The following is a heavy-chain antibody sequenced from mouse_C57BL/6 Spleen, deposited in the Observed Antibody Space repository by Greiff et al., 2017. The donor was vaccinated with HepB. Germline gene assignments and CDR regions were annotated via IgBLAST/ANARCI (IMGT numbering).Heavy chain of an antibody. CDR1: GYTFTSYD. CDR2: IYPRDGST. Sequence: QVQLQQSGPELVKPGASVKLSCKASGYTFTSYDINWVKQRPGQGLEWIGRIYPRDGSTKYNEKFKGKATLTVDTSSSTAYMELHSLTSEDSAVYFCARRGAYWGQGTLVTVSA. V-gene: IGHV1-85*01. J-gene: IGHJ3*01. CDR3: ARRGAY.